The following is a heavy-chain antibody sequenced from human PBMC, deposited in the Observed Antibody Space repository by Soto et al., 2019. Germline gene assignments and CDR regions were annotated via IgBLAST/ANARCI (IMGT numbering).Heavy chain of an antibody. D-gene: IGHD2-2*01. J-gene: IGHJ4*02. CDR3: AREDCSSTSCYVVY. V-gene: IGHV4-31*03. Sequence: SETLSLTCTVSGGSISSGGYYWSWIRQHPGKGLEWIGYIYYSGSTYYNPSLKSRVTISVDTSKNQFSLKLSSVTAADTAVYYCAREDCSSTSCYVVYWGQGTLVTVSS. CDR2: IYYSGST. CDR1: GGSISSGGYY.